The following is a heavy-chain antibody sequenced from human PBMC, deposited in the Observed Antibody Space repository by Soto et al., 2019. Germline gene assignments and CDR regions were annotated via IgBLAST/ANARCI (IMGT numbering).Heavy chain of an antibody. J-gene: IGHJ3*02. CDR1: GFTFSNYA. CDR3: TRGRPLPSMNTGDEPLDI. CDR2: MSFAGTR. Sequence: QVQLVESGGGVVQPGTSLTLSCAASGFTFSNYAMHWVRQAPGKGLEWVAAMSFAGTRYYADSVKGRSTISRDSARNTVFLQTSGLRVDDTALYYCTRGRPLPSMNTGDEPLDIWGQGTMVTVSS. V-gene: IGHV3-30*03. D-gene: IGHD3-16*01.